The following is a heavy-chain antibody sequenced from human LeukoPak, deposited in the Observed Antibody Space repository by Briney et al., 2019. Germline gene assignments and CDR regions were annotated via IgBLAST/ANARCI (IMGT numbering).Heavy chain of an antibody. CDR2: ISYDGSNK. V-gene: IGHV3-30*04. J-gene: IGHJ4*02. D-gene: IGHD2-15*01. Sequence: PGRSLRLSCAASGFTFSNYALHWVRQSPGKGLEWGAVISYDGSNKFYADSVRGRFSISRDSSKNTRYLQMNSLRSEDTAVYYCAREVRGNLDYWGQGTLVTVSS. CDR3: AREVRGNLDY. CDR1: GFTFSNYA.